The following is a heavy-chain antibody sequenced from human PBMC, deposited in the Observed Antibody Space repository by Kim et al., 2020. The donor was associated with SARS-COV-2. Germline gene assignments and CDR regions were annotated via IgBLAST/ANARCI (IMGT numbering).Heavy chain of an antibody. D-gene: IGHD3-3*01. J-gene: IGHJ6*02. V-gene: IGHV7-4-1*02. CDR3: ALWGKRFLEWLYPSYYGMDV. CDR2: INTNTGNP. Sequence: ASVKVSCKASGYTFTSYAMNWVRQAPGQGLEWMGWINTNTGNPTYAQGFTGRFVFSLDTSVSTAYLQISSLKAEDTAVYYCALWGKRFLEWLYPSYYGMDVWGQGTTVTVSS. CDR1: GYTFTSYA.